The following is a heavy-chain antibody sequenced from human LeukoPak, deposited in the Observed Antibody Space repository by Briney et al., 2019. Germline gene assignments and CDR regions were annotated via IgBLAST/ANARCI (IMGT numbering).Heavy chain of an antibody. V-gene: IGHV3-23*01. CDR3: AKDSEGYWFDP. CDR1: GFTFRDYA. J-gene: IGHJ5*02. CDR2: ISYSVGST. Sequence: GGSLRLSCAASGFTFRDYAMSWVRQAPGKGLEWVSAISYSVGSTYYADSVKGRFTISRDNSKNTLYLQMNSLIAEDTAVYYCAKDSEGYWFDPWGQGTLVTVSS.